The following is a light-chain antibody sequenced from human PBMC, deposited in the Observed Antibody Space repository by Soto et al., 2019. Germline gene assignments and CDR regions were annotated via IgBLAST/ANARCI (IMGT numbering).Light chain of an antibody. Sequence: EIVLTQSPGTLSFSPGERSTLSCMASQSVSSNYLAWYQQRPGQAPRLLIYSPSSRATGIPDRFSGSESGTDFTLTISRLELEDFAVYYCQQFEDLPFTFGQGTRLEIK. CDR2: SPS. CDR1: QSVSSNY. J-gene: IGKJ5*01. CDR3: QQFEDLPFT. V-gene: IGKV3-20*01.